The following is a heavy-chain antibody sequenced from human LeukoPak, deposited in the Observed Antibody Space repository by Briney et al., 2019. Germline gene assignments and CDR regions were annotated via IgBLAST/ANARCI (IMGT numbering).Heavy chain of an antibody. V-gene: IGHV4-4*07. D-gene: IGHD5-18*01. J-gene: IGHJ4*02. Sequence: SETLSLTCTVSGGSISTYYCSWIRQPAGKGLEWIGRIYTSGSTSYNSSLKSRVTMSVDTSKNQFSLKLSSVTAADTAVYYCARDVGGYNYGYSLDYWGLGTLVSVSS. CDR2: IYTSGST. CDR3: ARDVGGYNYGYSLDY. CDR1: GGSISTYY.